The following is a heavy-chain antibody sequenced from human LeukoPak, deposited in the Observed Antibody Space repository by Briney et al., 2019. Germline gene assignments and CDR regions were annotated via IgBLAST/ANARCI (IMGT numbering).Heavy chain of an antibody. CDR2: INPNSGVT. Sequence: ASVKVSCKASGYTFTGYYMHWVRQAPGQGLEWMGWINPNSGVTNYAQKFQGRVTMTRDTSISTAYMELRSLRSDDTAVYYCARQVLLWFGELTPNWFDPWGQGTLVTVSS. J-gene: IGHJ5*02. CDR3: ARQVLLWFGELTPNWFDP. CDR1: GYTFTGYY. V-gene: IGHV1-2*02. D-gene: IGHD3-10*01.